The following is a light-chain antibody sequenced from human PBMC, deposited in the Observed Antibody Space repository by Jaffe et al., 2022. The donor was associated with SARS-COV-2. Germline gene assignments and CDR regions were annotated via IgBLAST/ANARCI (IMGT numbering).Light chain of an antibody. CDR3: QQYYRTPLT. V-gene: IGKV4-1*01. CDR1: QSVLYSSNNENY. CDR2: WAS. J-gene: IGKJ4*01. Sequence: DIVMTQSPDSLAVSLGERATIHCKSSQSVLYSSNNENYLAWYQQKPGQPPKLLMYWASTRESGVPRRFSGSGSGTDFTLTISSLQADDVAVYYCQQYYRTPLTFGGGTKVEIK.